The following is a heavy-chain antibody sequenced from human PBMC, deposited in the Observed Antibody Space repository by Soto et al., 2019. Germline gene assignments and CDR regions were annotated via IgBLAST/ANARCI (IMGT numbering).Heavy chain of an antibody. CDR2: IYHSGST. CDR3: ARDRGSYGMYL. V-gene: IGHV4-4*02. J-gene: IGHJ6*02. Sequence: SETLSLTCAVSGGSISSINWWSWVRQPPGKGLEWIGEIYHSGSTNYNPSLKSRVTISVDKSKNQFSLELSSVTAADTAVYYCARDRGSYGMYLWGQGTTVTVSS. CDR1: GGSISSINW.